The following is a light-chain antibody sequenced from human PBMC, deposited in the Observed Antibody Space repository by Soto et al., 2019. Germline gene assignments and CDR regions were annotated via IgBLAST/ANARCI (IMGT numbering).Light chain of an antibody. V-gene: IGKV3-20*01. CDR2: GAS. J-gene: IGKJ1*01. CDR1: QSVSSSF. CDR3: QRYDSFRT. Sequence: EIVLTQSPGTLSLSPGEGATLSCRASQSVSSSFLAWYQQKPGQAPRLLIYGASNRATGIPDRFSRSGSGTDFTLTITXLEPEDFAMYYCQRYDSFRTFGQGTKVDIK.